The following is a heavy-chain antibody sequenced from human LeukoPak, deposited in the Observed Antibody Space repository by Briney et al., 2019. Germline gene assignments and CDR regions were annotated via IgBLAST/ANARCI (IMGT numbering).Heavy chain of an antibody. CDR2: INHSGST. D-gene: IGHD2-15*01. Sequence: PSETLSLTCAVYGGSFSGYYWSWIRQPPGKGLEWIGEINHSGSTNYNPSLKSRVTISVDTSKNQFSLKLSSVTAADTAVYYCARASLYCSGGSRYFDYWGQGTLVTVSS. J-gene: IGHJ4*02. CDR3: ARASLYCSGGSRYFDY. V-gene: IGHV4-34*01. CDR1: GGSFSGYY.